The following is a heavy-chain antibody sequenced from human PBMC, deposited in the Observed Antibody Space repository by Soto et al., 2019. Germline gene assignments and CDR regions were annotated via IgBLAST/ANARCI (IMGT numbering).Heavy chain of an antibody. CDR1: GFSLSTSGVG. J-gene: IGHJ6*02. D-gene: IGHD5-12*01. V-gene: IGHV2-5*02. Sequence: SGPTLVNPTQTLTLTCTFSGFSLSTSGVGVGWIRQPPGKALEWLALIYWDDDKRYSPSLKSRITITQDTSKNQVVLTMTNMDPVEIAKYYCARATGGGYVSYYDYGKDVWDQGTTVTVSS. CDR3: ARATGGGYVSYYDYGKDV. CDR2: IYWDDDK.